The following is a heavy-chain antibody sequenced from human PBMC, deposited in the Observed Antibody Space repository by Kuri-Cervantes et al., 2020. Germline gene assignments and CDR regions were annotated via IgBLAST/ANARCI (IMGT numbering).Heavy chain of an antibody. CDR2: INHSGST. CDR1: GGSFSGYY. CDR3: ASDMLPGYCSGGSCFGFDP. V-gene: IGHV4-34*01. J-gene: IGHJ5*02. Sequence: SETLSLTCAVYGGSFSGYYWSWIRQPPGKGLEWIGEINHSGSTNYNPSLKSRVTISVDTSKNQFSLKLSSVTAADTAVYYCASDMLPGYCSGGSCFGFDPWGQGTLVTVSS. D-gene: IGHD2-15*01.